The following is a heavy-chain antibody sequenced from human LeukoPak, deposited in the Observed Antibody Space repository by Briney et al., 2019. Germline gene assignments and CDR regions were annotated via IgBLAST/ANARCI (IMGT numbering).Heavy chain of an antibody. Sequence: ASVKVSCKASGYTFTSYAMNWVRQAPGQGLEWMGGIIPIFGTANYAQKFQGRVTITADESTSTAYMELSSLRSEDTAVYYCARDRTRGSSLSREAFDIWGQGTMVTVSS. CDR2: IIPIFGTA. V-gene: IGHV1-69*13. J-gene: IGHJ3*02. CDR3: ARDRTRGSSLSREAFDI. CDR1: GYTFTSYA. D-gene: IGHD6-6*01.